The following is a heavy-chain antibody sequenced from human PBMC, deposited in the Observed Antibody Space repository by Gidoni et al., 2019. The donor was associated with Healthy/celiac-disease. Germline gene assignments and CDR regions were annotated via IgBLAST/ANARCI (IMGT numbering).Heavy chain of an antibody. V-gene: IGHV1-69*01. CDR1: GGTFSSYA. Sequence: QVQLVQSGAEVKKPGSSVKVSCKASGGTFSSYAISWVRQAPGQGLEWMGGIIPIFGTANYAQKFQGRVTITADESTSTAYMELSSLRSEDTAVYYCARAGPYYDILTGYYNAGFFYGMDVWGQGTTVTVSS. CDR3: ARAGPYYDILTGYYNAGFFYGMDV. CDR2: IIPIFGTA. J-gene: IGHJ6*02. D-gene: IGHD3-9*01.